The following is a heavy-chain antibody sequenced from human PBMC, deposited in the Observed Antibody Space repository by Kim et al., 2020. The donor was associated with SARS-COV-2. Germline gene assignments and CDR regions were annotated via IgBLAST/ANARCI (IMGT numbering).Heavy chain of an antibody. CDR1: GFTFSSYS. CDR3: ARRLLQARSGYYYEYFQH. V-gene: IGHV3-21*01. J-gene: IGHJ1*01. D-gene: IGHD3-22*01. Sequence: GGSLRLSCAASGFTFSSYSMNWVRQAPGKGLEWVSSISSSSSYIYYADSVKGRFTISRDNAKNSLYLQMNSLRAEDTAVYYCARRLLQARSGYYYEYFQHWGQGTLVTVSS. CDR2: ISSSSSYI.